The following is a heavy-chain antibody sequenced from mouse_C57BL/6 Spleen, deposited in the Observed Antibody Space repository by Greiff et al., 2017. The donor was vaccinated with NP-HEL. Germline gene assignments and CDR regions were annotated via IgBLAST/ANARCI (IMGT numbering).Heavy chain of an antibody. J-gene: IGHJ4*01. D-gene: IGHD2-2*01. CDR3: ARKEGLTEAMDY. Sequence: QVQLQQPGAELVRPGSSVKLSCKASGYTFTSYWMHWVKQRPIQGLEWIGNIDPSDSETHYNQKFKDKATLTVDKSSSTAYMQLSSLTSEDSAVYYCARKEGLTEAMDYWGQGTSVTVSS. CDR2: IDPSDSET. V-gene: IGHV1-52*01. CDR1: GYTFTSYW.